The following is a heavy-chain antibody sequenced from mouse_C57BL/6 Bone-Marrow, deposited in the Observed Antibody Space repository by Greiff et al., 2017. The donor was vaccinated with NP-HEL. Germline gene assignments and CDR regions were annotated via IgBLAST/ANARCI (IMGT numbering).Heavy chain of an antibody. CDR2: IYPGSGNT. J-gene: IGHJ1*03. CDR1: GYTFTDYY. CDR3: ARREGLRGWYFDV. Sequence: QVQLQQSGAELVRPGASVKLSCKASGYTFTDYYINWVKQWPGQGLEWIARIYPGSGNTYYNEKFKGKATLTAEKSSSTAYMQLSSLTSEDSAVYFCARREGLRGWYFDVWGTGTTVTVSS. V-gene: IGHV1-76*01. D-gene: IGHD2-4*01.